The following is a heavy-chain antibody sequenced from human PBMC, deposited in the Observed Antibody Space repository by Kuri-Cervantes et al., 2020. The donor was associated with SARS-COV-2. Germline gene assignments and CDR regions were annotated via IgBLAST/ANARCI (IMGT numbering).Heavy chain of an antibody. CDR1: GASISNSY. Sequence: SETLSLTCTVSGASISNSYWNWIRHPAGKPLQWIGRISGRGDTIYNPSLKSRASMSVVTSKNQFSPTLTSVTAADTAVYYCVGVLSNWFDPWGQGTLVTVSS. D-gene: IGHD2/OR15-2a*01. CDR3: VGVLSNWFDP. J-gene: IGHJ5*02. CDR2: ISGRGDT. V-gene: IGHV4-4*07.